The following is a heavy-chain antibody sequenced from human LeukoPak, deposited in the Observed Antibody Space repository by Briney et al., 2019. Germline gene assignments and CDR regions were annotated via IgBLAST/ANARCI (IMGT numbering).Heavy chain of an antibody. D-gene: IGHD1-26*01. CDR1: GGSISSYY. V-gene: IGHV4-59*12. CDR3: ARRRVGIVGATYRY. Sequence: SETLSLTCTVSGGSISSYYWSWIRQPPGKGLEWIGYIYYSGSTNYNPSLKSRVTISVDTSKNQFSLKLSSVTAADTAVYYCARRRVGIVGATYRYWGQGTLVTVSS. CDR2: IYYSGST. J-gene: IGHJ4*02.